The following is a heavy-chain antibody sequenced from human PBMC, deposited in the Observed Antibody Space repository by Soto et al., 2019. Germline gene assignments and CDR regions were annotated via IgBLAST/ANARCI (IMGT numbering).Heavy chain of an antibody. CDR2: MNTNTNTT. D-gene: IGHD6-6*01. Sequence: VASVKVCCEASGYTVTNNNSNWVRQAPGQGLEWIGWMNTNTNTTDSAEVFEGRVSLTWDTSISTAYMQLNSLKIDDTAVYYCAREVVETSSLWLDPWGQGTLVTVSS. CDR3: AREVVETSSLWLDP. J-gene: IGHJ5*02. CDR1: GYTVTNNN. V-gene: IGHV1-8*01.